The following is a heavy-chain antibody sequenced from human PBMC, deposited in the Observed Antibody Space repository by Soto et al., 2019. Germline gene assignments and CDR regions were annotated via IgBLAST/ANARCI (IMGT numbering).Heavy chain of an antibody. J-gene: IGHJ6*02. D-gene: IGHD5-12*01. Sequence: QGQLLQSGAEVKRPGASVKVSCKASGYTFRNYDVAWVRRAPGHGLEWMGWISISKGKTYYQERLQGRVTMTMDTGTTTAYMEVRSLRSDDTDVYYCARKGYIGNFGLDVWGQVTTVTVSS. V-gene: IGHV1-18*01. CDR3: ARKGYIGNFGLDV. CDR2: ISISKGKT. CDR1: GYTFRNYD.